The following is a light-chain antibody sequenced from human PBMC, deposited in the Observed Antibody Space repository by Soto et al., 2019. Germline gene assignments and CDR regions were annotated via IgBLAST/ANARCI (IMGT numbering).Light chain of an antibody. J-gene: IGKJ1*01. CDR1: QSVSNN. V-gene: IGKV3-20*01. CDR2: GAS. CDR3: QQYGSSPAT. Sequence: EIVMTQSPATLSVSPGESATLSCRASQSVSNNLTWYQQKPGQPPRLLIYGASTRATGVPGRVSGSGSGTDFTLTISRLEPEDFAVYYCQQYGSSPATFGQGTKVDIK.